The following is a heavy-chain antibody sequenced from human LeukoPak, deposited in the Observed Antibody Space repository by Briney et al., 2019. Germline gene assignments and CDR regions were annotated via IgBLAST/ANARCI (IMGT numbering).Heavy chain of an antibody. CDR1: GFTFSSYG. J-gene: IGHJ3*02. Sequence: GGSLRLSCAASGFTFSSYGMDWVRQAPGKGLEWVADIWYDGSNKYYADSVKGRFTISRDKSKSTLYLQMNSLRAEDTAVYYCTRDQRVAYSSSWYGGAFDIWGQGTMVTVSS. CDR3: TRDQRVAYSSSWYGGAFDI. D-gene: IGHD6-13*01. CDR2: IWYDGSNK. V-gene: IGHV3-33*01.